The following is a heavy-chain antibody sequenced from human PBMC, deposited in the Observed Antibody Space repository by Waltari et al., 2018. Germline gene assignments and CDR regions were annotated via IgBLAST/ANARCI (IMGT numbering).Heavy chain of an antibody. CDR1: GVSVNSAPYS. D-gene: IGHD3-10*01. CDR3: ARQGTMIQGAFDI. J-gene: IGHJ3*02. CDR2: MYYSGHT. V-gene: IGHV4-61*01. Sequence: QVQLQESGPGLVKPSETLSLICTVSGVSVNSAPYSWSWIRQTPGKELEWIGYMYYSGHTKYNPSLKSRLTISVDTSKKQVSLNLASVTAADTAMYYCARQGTMIQGAFDIWGQGTMVTVSS.